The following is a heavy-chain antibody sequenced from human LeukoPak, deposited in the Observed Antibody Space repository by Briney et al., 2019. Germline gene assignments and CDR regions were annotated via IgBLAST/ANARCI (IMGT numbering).Heavy chain of an antibody. CDR3: ARVDGNPYYFDY. CDR2: INPNSGGT. J-gene: IGHJ4*02. CDR1: GYTFXGYY. Sequence: SVKVSCKAXGYTFXGYYMHWVRQAPGQGLEWMGWINPNSGGTNYAQKFQGRVTMTRDTSISTAYMELSRLRSDDTAVYYCARVDGNPYYFDYWGQGTLVTVSS. V-gene: IGHV1-2*02. D-gene: IGHD1-14*01.